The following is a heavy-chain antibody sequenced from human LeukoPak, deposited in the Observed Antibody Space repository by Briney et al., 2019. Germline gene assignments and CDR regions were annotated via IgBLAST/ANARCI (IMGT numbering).Heavy chain of an antibody. CDR2: ISYDGSDK. Sequence: GGSLRLSCAASGFTFSSYAMHWVRQAPGKGLEWVAVISYDGSDKYYAESVKGRFTISRDNAKQTLYLPMSSLRGEDTAVYYCANGVQLWYHYYGMDVWGQGTTVIVSS. V-gene: IGHV3-30*04. J-gene: IGHJ6*02. CDR1: GFTFSSYA. CDR3: ANGVQLWYHYYGMDV. D-gene: IGHD5-18*01.